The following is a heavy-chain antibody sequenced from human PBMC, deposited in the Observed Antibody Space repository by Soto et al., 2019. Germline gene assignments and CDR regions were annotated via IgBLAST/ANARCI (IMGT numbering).Heavy chain of an antibody. V-gene: IGHV6-1*01. D-gene: IGHD5-18*01. Sequence: SQTLSLTCAISGDSISTSNVAWNWIRQSPSGGLEWLGRTGYRSKWYNDYAVSVKSRIIINPDTSRNQFSLQLNSMTPDDTAIYYCVRGKNSAFDHWGQGTLVTVSS. J-gene: IGHJ4*02. CDR1: GDSISTSNVA. CDR3: VRGKNSAFDH. CDR2: TGYRSKWYN.